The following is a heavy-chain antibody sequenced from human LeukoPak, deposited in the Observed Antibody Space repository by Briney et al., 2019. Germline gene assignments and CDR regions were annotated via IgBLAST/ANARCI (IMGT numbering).Heavy chain of an antibody. D-gene: IGHD3-16*02. CDR3: ARGRYMTPFEFDY. J-gene: IGHJ4*02. CDR1: GGSFSGYY. V-gene: IGHV4-34*01. CDR2: ISHSGST. Sequence: PSETLSLTCAVYGGSFSGYYWSWLRQPPGKGLEWIGEISHSGSTNYNPSLKSRVTISVDTSKNQFSLKLSSVTAADTAVYYCARGRYMTPFEFDYWGQGTLVTVSS.